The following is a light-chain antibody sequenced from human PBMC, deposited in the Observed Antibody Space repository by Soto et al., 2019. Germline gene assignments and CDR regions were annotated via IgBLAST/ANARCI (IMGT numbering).Light chain of an antibody. CDR1: RSNIGSGY. Sequence: QLVLTQPPSVSGTPGQSVTISCSGSRSNIGSGYVYWYRQLPGTAPKVLIYRSTQRPSGVPDRISGSRSGTSASLAISGLLSDDEADYYCAAWDDSLNGVIFGGGTKLTVL. V-gene: IGLV1-47*01. CDR3: AAWDDSLNGVI. J-gene: IGLJ2*01. CDR2: RST.